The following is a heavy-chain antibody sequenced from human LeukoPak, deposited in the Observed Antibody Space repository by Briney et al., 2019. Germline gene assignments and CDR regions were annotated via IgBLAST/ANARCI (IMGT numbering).Heavy chain of an antibody. D-gene: IGHD3-10*01. V-gene: IGHV4-38-2*02. J-gene: IGHJ5*02. Sequence: SETLSLTCTVSGYSISSGYYWGWIRQPPGKGLEWIGSIYHSGRTFYNPSLKSRVTISVDTSKNQFSLKLSSVTAADTAVYYCARNRYYYGSGSYGVPNWFDPWGQGTLVTVSS. CDR1: GYSISSGYY. CDR2: IYHSGRT. CDR3: ARNRYYYGSGSYGVPNWFDP.